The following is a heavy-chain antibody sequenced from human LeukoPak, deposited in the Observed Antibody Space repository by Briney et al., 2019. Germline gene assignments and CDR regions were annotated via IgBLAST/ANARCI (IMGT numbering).Heavy chain of an antibody. Sequence: SQTLSLTCAISGDSFSSNSVTWNWIRQSPSRGLEWLGRTYYRSKWYNDYAVSVKSRITINPDTSKNQFSLQLNSVTPEDTAVYYCARANDYGDYPLYYYYYYGMDVWGQGTTVTVSS. CDR3: ARANDYGDYPLYYYYYYGMDV. V-gene: IGHV6-1*01. D-gene: IGHD4-17*01. CDR1: GDSFSSNSVT. J-gene: IGHJ6*02. CDR2: TYYRSKWYN.